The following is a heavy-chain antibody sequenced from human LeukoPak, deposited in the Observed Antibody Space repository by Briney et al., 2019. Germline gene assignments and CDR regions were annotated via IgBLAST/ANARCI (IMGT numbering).Heavy chain of an antibody. D-gene: IGHD3-3*01. J-gene: IGHJ6*03. CDR1: GYTFTSYG. V-gene: IGHV1-18*01. CDR3: ARDGYYDFWSGYSYYYYYYMDV. Sequence: ASVKVSCKASGYTFTSYGISWVRQAPGQGLEWMGWISAYNGNTNYAQKFQGRVTMTRDMSTSTVYMELSSLRSEDTAVYYCARDGYYDFWSGYSYYYYYYMDVWGKGTTVTVSS. CDR2: ISAYNGNT.